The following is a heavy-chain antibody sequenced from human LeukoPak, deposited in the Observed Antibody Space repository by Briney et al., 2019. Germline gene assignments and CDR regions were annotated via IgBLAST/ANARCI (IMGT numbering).Heavy chain of an antibody. D-gene: IGHD2/OR15-2a*01. CDR2: ISGSDGST. Sequence: GGSLRLSCAASGFTFSSYWMSWVRQAPGKGLEWVSGISGSDGSTNYADSVKGRFTISRENSKNTLYLQMNSLRAEDTAVYYCAKDSAKKYDDYWGQGTLVTVSS. J-gene: IGHJ4*02. CDR3: AKDSAKKYDDY. V-gene: IGHV3-23*01. CDR1: GFTFSSYW.